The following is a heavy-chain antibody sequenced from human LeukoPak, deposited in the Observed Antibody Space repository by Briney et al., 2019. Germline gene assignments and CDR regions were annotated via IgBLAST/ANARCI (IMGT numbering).Heavy chain of an antibody. CDR1: GFTFSSYR. J-gene: IGHJ4*02. Sequence: SGGSLRLSCAASGFTFSSYRMHWVRQAPGKGLVWVSRINSDGSTTSYADSVKGRFTISRDNSKNTLNLQMNSLRAEDTAVYYCAKDPTHYRVWDYYETIGLSYWGQGTLVTVSS. D-gene: IGHD3-22*01. CDR3: AKDPTHYRVWDYYETIGLSY. CDR2: INSDGSTT. V-gene: IGHV3-74*01.